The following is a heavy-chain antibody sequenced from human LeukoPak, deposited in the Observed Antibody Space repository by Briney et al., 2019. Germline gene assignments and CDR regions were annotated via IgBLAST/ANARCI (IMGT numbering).Heavy chain of an antibody. CDR2: IYYSGRT. CDR3: ARRRYYDGSGYLE. CDR1: GDSVSRSDSY. D-gene: IGHD3-22*01. J-gene: IGHJ1*01. Sequence: SETLSLTCSVSGDSVSRSDSYWDWIRQPPGKGLEWIGTIYYSGRTYYSPSLKSRVTMSVDPSNNQFSLHLRSVTAADTAVYYCARRRYYDGSGYLEWGQGTLLSVPS. V-gene: IGHV4-39*01.